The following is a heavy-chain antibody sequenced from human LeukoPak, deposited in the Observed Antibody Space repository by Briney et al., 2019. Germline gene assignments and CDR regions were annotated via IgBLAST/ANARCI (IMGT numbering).Heavy chain of an antibody. V-gene: IGHV3-30*18. CDR1: GFTFSTYA. Sequence: GRSLRLSCAASGFTFSTYAMHWVRQAPGKGLEWVAVISYDGSNKYYADSVKGRFTISRDNSKNTLCLQMNSLRAEDTAVYYCANGDMTAARIRGYYFDYWGQGTLVTVSS. CDR3: ANGDMTAARIRGYYFDY. D-gene: IGHD6-6*01. CDR2: ISYDGSNK. J-gene: IGHJ4*02.